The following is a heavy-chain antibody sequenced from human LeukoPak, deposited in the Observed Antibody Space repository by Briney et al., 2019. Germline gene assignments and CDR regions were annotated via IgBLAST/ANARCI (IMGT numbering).Heavy chain of an antibody. CDR2: GSYSGST. Sequence: SETLSLTCTVSGGSISSSSYYWGWIRQPPGKGLEWIGSGSYSGSTYYNPPLKSRVTISVDTSKNQFSLKLSSVTAADTAVYYCARRNVVVPATMARAFDIWGQGTMVTVSS. J-gene: IGHJ3*02. D-gene: IGHD2-2*01. CDR3: ARRNVVVPATMARAFDI. CDR1: GGSISSSSYY. V-gene: IGHV4-39*01.